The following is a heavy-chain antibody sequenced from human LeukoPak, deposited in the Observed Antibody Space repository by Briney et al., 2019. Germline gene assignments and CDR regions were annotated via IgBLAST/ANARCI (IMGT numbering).Heavy chain of an antibody. CDR3: TSLSPLAY. D-gene: IGHD3-16*01. CDR1: GFTFSGSN. CDR2: IRTKSAGYAT. J-gene: IGHJ4*02. Sequence: GGSLRLSCAASGFTFSGSNMHWVRQASGKGLEWVGRIRTKSAGYATAYGASVKGRFTISRDDSKNMAYLQMDSLKTEDTAVHYCTSLSPLAYWGQGSLVTVSS. V-gene: IGHV3-73*01.